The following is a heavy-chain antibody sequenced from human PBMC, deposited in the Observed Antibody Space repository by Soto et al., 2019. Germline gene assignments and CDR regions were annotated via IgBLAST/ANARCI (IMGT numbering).Heavy chain of an antibody. CDR3: AKIPIMTTVTHYFDY. Sequence: PGGSLRLSCAASGFPFSNYAMSWVRQAPGKGLEWVSTINGGAGSTYYADSVKGRFTISRDDSKNTLYLQMNSLRAEDTAVYYCAKIPIMTTVTHYFDYWGQGTLVTVSS. J-gene: IGHJ4*02. V-gene: IGHV3-23*01. CDR1: GFPFSNYA. CDR2: INGGAGST. D-gene: IGHD4-17*01.